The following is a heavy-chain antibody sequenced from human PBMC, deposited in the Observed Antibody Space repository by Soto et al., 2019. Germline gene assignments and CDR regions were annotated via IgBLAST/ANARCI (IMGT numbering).Heavy chain of an antibody. V-gene: IGHV1-8*01. CDR1: GYTFTSYD. Sequence: ASVKVSCKASGYTFTSYDINWVRQATGQGLERMGWMNPNSGNTGYAQKIQGRVTMTRNTSISTAYMELSSLRSEDTAVYNCARGTEQWLDYDAFDIWGQGTMVTVSS. CDR3: ARGTEQWLDYDAFDI. J-gene: IGHJ3*02. D-gene: IGHD6-19*01. CDR2: MNPNSGNT.